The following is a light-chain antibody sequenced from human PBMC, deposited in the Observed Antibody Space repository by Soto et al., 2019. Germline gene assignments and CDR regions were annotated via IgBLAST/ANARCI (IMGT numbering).Light chain of an antibody. J-gene: IGKJ3*01. Sequence: DIQMTQSPTSLSASVGDRVTITCRASQGIRNYVAWYQQIPGTAPMLLIYAASTLQSGVPSRFSGSVSGTDCTITVNGLQPEDVATDSCQKYSSVPVFGPGTKVEI. V-gene: IGKV1-27*01. CDR2: AAS. CDR3: QKYSSVPV. CDR1: QGIRNY.